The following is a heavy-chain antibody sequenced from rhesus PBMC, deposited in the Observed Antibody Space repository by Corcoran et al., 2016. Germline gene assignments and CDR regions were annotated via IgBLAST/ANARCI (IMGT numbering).Heavy chain of an antibody. V-gene: IGHV4-173*01. CDR1: GGSISSNY. J-gene: IGHJ4*01. CDR3: ATGGPNSPD. CDR2: ISGGVCIT. D-gene: IGHD1-44*01. Sequence: QVQLQESGPGLVKPSETLSLTCAVSGGSISSNYWSWIRQSPGKGLEWIGRISGGVCITEYNPTLKSRVTISTDTSNNQFSLKLRSVTAADTAVYFCATGGPNSPDWGQGVLVTVSS.